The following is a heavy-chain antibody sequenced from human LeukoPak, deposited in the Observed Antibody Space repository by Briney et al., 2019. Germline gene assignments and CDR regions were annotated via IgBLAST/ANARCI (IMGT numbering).Heavy chain of an antibody. D-gene: IGHD2-15*01. CDR2: IIPIFGTA. CDR1: GGTFSSYA. V-gene: IGHV1-69*05. CDR3: ARDKTRYCSGGSCYFDP. J-gene: IGHJ5*02. Sequence: SVKVSCKASGGTFSSYAISWVRQAPGQGLEWMGGIIPIFGTANYAEKFQGRVTITTDESTSTAYMELSSLRSEDTAVYDCARDKTRYCSGGSCYFDPWGQGTLVTVSS.